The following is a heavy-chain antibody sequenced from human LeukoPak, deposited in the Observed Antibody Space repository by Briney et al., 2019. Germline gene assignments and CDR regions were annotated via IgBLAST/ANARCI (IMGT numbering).Heavy chain of an antibody. V-gene: IGHV4-4*02. CDR1: GGSISSNNW. J-gene: IGHJ4*02. D-gene: IGHD1-1*01. Sequence: SETLSLTCAVSGGSISSNNWWTWVRQPPGKGLVWIGEISHSGSTNYNPSLESRVTISVDKSKNQFSLKVTSVTAADTAVYFCARVSATTPFDYWGQGILVTVSS. CDR3: ARVSATTPFDY. CDR2: ISHSGST.